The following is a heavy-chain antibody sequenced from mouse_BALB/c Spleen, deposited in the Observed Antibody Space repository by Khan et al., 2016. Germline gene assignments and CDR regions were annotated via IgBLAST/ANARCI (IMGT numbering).Heavy chain of an antibody. D-gene: IGHD1-3*01. CDR3: TREWGTRDYFDY. CDR2: IDPETGGT. J-gene: IGHJ2*01. Sequence: QVRLQQSGAELVRPGASVTLSCKASGYTFTDYEMHWVKQTPVHGLEWIGAIDPETGGTAYNQKFKGKATLTADKSSSTAYMELRSLTSEDSAVYYWTREWGTRDYFDYWGQGTTLTVSA. CDR1: GYTFTDYE. V-gene: IGHV1-15*01.